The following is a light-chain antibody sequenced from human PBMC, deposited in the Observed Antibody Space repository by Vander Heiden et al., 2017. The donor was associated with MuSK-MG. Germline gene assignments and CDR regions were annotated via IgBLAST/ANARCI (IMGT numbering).Light chain of an antibody. CDR3: QQYNNCPPKNL. V-gene: IGKV3-15*01. CDR2: GAS. CDR1: QSVSSN. Sequence: EIVMTQSAATLSVSPGERATLSCSASQSVSSNLAWYQQKPGQAPKLLIYGASTRATGIPGSFSGSGSGREFTLTISSLQSEDFAVYYCQQYNNCPPKNLFGHGTKVDIK. J-gene: IGKJ3*01.